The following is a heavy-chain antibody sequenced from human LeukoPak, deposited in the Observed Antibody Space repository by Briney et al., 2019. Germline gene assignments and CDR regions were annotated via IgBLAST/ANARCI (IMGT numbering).Heavy chain of an antibody. CDR3: ARDDDGDYRSFDY. D-gene: IGHD4-17*01. CDR2: IYYSGST. CDR1: CGSIYSYY. V-gene: IGHV4-59*01. J-gene: IGHJ4*02. Sequence: PSETLSLTCNGSCGSIYSYYWSWIPQPPGKGLEWIGYIYYSGSTNYNPSLKSRVTISVDTSKNQFSLKLSSVTAADTAVYYCARDDDGDYRSFDYGGQGTLVTVSS.